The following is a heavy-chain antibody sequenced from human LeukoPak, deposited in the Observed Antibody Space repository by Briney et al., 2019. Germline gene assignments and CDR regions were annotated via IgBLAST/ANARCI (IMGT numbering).Heavy chain of an antibody. CDR1: GGSISSSSYY. D-gene: IGHD5-12*01. J-gene: IGHJ4*02. CDR2: IYYSGST. Sequence: SETLSLTCTVSGGSISSSSYYWGWIRQPPGKGLEWIGSIYYSGSTYYNPSLKSRVTISVDKSKNQFSLKLSSVTAADTAVYYCARRAPIVATISGGDYFDYWGQGTLVTVSS. CDR3: ARRAPIVATISGGDYFDY. V-gene: IGHV4-39*07.